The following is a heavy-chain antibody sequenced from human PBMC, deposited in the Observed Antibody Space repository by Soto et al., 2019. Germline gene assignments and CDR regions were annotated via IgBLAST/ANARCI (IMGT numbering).Heavy chain of an antibody. V-gene: IGHV5-10-1*01. Sequence: GQALTISCEGCGGNVTKHWSSWVRQIPGKGLEWMGRIDPSDSYTNYSPSFQGHVTISADKSISTAYLQWSSLKASDTAMYYCASRPIVVVPAATDGMDVWGQGTTVTVFS. CDR1: GGNVTKHW. J-gene: IGHJ6*02. CDR2: IDPSDSYT. D-gene: IGHD2-2*01. CDR3: ASRPIVVVPAATDGMDV.